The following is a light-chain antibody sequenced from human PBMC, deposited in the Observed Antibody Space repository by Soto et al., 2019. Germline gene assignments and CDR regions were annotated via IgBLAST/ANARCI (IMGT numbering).Light chain of an antibody. CDR2: KAS. CDR1: QSISSW. Sequence: DIQMTQSPSTLSAFVGDRVTVTCRASQSISSWLAWYQQKPGKAPKLLIYKASSLESGVPSRFSASGSGTEFTLIISSLQTDDFATYYCQQYNSYPWTFGQGTKVEIK. J-gene: IGKJ1*01. V-gene: IGKV1-5*03. CDR3: QQYNSYPWT.